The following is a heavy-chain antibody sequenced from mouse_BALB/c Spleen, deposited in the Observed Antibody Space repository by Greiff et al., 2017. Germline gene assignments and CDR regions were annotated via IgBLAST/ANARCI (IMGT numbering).Heavy chain of an antibody. V-gene: IGHV1S81*02. CDR3: TKDGNRGFAY. J-gene: IGHJ3*01. CDR1: GYTFTSYY. CDR2: INPSNGGT. Sequence: QVHVKQSGAELVKPGASVKLSCKASGYTFTSYYMYWVKQRPGQGLEWIGEINPSNGGTNFNEKFKSKATLTVDKSSSTAYMQLSSLTSEDSAVYYCTKDGNRGFAYWGQGTLVTVSA. D-gene: IGHD2-1*01.